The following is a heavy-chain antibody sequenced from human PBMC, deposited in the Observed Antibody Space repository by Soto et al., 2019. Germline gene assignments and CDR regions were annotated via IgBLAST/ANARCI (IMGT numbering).Heavy chain of an antibody. D-gene: IGHD6-19*01. J-gene: IGHJ5*02. CDR1: GGSFSGYY. V-gene: IGHV4-34*01. CDR2: INHSGST. Sequence: SETLSLTCAVYGGSFSGYYWSWIRQPPGKGLEWIGEINHSGSTNYNPSLKSRVTISVDTSKNQFSLKLSSVTAADTAVYYCARGSSGEDRQAVAGTLDWFDPWGQGTLVTVSS. CDR3: ARGSSGEDRQAVAGTLDWFDP.